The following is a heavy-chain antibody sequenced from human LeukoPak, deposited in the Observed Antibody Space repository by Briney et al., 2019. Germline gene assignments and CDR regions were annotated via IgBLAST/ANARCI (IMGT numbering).Heavy chain of an antibody. D-gene: IGHD3-16*01. CDR3: ARDQAGGPRDY. CDR2: IYSGGST. Sequence: GGSLRLSCAASGFTVSNNYMNWVRQAPGKGLEWVSVIYSGGSTYYADSVKGRFTISRDNAKNSLYLQMNSLRAEDTAVYYCARDQAGGPRDYWGQGTLVTVSS. V-gene: IGHV3-66*01. J-gene: IGHJ4*02. CDR1: GFTVSNNY.